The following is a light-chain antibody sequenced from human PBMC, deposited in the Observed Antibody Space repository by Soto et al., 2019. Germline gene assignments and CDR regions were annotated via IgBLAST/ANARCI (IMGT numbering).Light chain of an antibody. J-gene: IGLJ2*01. CDR3: QSYDSSLSVV. Sequence: QSVLTQPPSVSGAPGQRVTISCTGSSSNIGAGYNVHWYQHLPGTAPKLLIYVNSNRPSGVPDRFSGSKSGTSASLAITGLQAEDEAHYYCQSYDSSLSVVFGGGTKLTVL. CDR1: SSNIGAGYN. CDR2: VNS. V-gene: IGLV1-40*01.